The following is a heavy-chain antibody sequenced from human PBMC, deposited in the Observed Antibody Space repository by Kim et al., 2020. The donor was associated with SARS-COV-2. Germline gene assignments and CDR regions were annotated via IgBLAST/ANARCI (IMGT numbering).Heavy chain of an antibody. CDR2: ITGGGGST. J-gene: IGHJ5*02. Sequence: GGSLRLSCAASGFTFSSYAMSWVRQAPGKGLEWISDITGGGGSTHYADSVKGRFTIYRDKAKNTVYLQMNSLRAEDTAVYYCAKDLAWFDPWGQGTQGTVSS. V-gene: IGHV3-23*01. CDR3: AKDLAWFDP. CDR1: GFTFSSYA.